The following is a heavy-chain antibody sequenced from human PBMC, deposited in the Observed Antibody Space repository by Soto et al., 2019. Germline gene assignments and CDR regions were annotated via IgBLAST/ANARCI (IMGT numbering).Heavy chain of an antibody. CDR1: GFTVSSNY. CDR3: ARDRVESGYPEYFQH. D-gene: IGHD3-22*01. CDR2: IYSGGST. J-gene: IGHJ1*01. V-gene: IGHV3-53*01. Sequence: EVQLVESGGGLIQPGGYLRLYCAASGFTVSSNYMSWVRQAPGKGLEWVSVIYSGGSTYYADSVKGRFTISRDNSKNTLYLQMNSLRAEDTDVYYCARDRVESGYPEYFQHWGQGTLVTVSS.